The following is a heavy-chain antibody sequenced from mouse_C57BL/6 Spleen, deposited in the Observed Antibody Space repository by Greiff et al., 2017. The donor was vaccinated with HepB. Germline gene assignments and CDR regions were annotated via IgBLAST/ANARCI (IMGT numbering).Heavy chain of an antibody. D-gene: IGHD2-4*01. CDR2: IYPGDGDT. V-gene: IGHV1-80*01. CDR1: GYAFSSYW. J-gene: IGHJ3*01. Sequence: QQSGAELAKPGASVKISCKASGYAFSSYWMNWVKQRPGKGLEWIGQIYPGDGDTNYNGKFKGKATLTADKSSSTAYMQLSSLTSEDSAVYFCARKGDYQAWFAYWGQGTLVTVSA. CDR3: ARKGDYQAWFAY.